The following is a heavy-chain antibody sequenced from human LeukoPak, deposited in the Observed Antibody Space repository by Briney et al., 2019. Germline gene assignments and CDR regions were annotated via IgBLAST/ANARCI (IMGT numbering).Heavy chain of an antibody. CDR3: ARDSRAPTQYGSGSYDFYYYYGMDV. D-gene: IGHD3-10*01. CDR1: GGSISSYY. J-gene: IGHJ6*02. Sequence: SETLSLTCTVSGGSISSYYWSWVRQPAGKGLEWVGRIYTSGSTNYNTSLKRRVTISVDTSKNQFSLKLSSVTAADTAVYYCARDSRAPTQYGSGSYDFYYYYGMDVWGQGTTVTVSS. V-gene: IGHV4-4*07. CDR2: IYTSGST.